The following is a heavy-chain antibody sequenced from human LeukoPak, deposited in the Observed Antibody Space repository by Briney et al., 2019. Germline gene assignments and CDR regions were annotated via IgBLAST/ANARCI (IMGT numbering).Heavy chain of an antibody. D-gene: IGHD1-14*01. Sequence: GGSLRLSCAASGFPFNSFWMHWVRQAPGKGLVWVSDINENSSTIRYADSVKGRFTISRDNAKSILYLQMNNLRAEDTAMYFCARGGVNPVDHWGQGTLVTVSS. CDR2: INENSSTI. J-gene: IGHJ4*02. CDR3: ARGGVNPVDH. CDR1: GFPFNSFW. V-gene: IGHV3-74*01.